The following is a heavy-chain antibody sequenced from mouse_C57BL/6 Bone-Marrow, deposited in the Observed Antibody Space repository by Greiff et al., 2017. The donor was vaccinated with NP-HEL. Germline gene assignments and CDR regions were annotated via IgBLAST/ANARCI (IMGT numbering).Heavy chain of an antibody. CDR2: ISSGGDYI. V-gene: IGHV5-9-1*02. CDR1: GFTFSSYA. CDR3: TRDYYGSPYYFDY. J-gene: IGHJ2*01. Sequence: EVKLMESGEGLVKPGGSLKLSCAASGFTFSSYAMSWVRQTPEKRLEWVAYISSGGDYIYYADTVKGRFTISRDNARNTLYLQMSSLKSEDTAMYYCTRDYYGSPYYFDYWGQGTTLTVSS. D-gene: IGHD1-1*01.